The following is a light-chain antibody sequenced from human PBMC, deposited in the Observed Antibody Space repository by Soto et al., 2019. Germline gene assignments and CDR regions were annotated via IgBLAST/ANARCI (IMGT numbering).Light chain of an antibody. Sequence: EIVLTQSPGTLSLSPGERGTLSCRTSESVSDSQLAWYQQKPGQAPRLLIYGVSTRATGIADRFSGSGSGTDFTLTISRLEPADFALYYCQQYGSSRWTFGQGTNVDIK. CDR1: ESVSDSQ. CDR3: QQYGSSRWT. CDR2: GVS. J-gene: IGKJ1*01. V-gene: IGKV3-20*01.